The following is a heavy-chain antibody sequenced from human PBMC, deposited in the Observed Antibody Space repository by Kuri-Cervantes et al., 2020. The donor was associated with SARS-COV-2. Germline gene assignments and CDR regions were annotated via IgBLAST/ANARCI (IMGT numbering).Heavy chain of an antibody. CDR1: GYTFTSYY. D-gene: IGHD6-13*01. V-gene: IGHV1-46*01. J-gene: IGHJ3*02. CDR2: INPSGGST. Sequence: ASVKVSCKASGYTFTSYYMHWVRQAPGQGLEWMRIINPSGGSTSYAQKFQGRVTMTRDTSTSTVYMELSSLRSEDTAVYYCARTRIAAAGTDAFDIWGQGTMVTVSS. CDR3: ARTRIAAAGTDAFDI.